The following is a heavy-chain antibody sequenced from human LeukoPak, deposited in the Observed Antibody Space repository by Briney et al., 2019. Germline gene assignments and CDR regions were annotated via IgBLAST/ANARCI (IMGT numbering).Heavy chain of an antibody. CDR2: IWYDGSNK. Sequence: GGSLRLSCAASGFTFSSYGMHWVRQAPGKGLEWVAVIWYDGSNKYYADSVKGRFTISRDNSKNTLYLQMNGLRAEDTAVYYCARANSGSYYSSGMDVWGQGTTVTVSS. CDR1: GFTFSSYG. D-gene: IGHD1-26*01. J-gene: IGHJ6*02. V-gene: IGHV3-33*01. CDR3: ARANSGSYYSSGMDV.